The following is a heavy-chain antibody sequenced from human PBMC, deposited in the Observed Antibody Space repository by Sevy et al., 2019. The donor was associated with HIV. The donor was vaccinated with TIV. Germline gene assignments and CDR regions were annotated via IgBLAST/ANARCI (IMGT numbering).Heavy chain of an antibody. CDR1: GFTFSSYS. V-gene: IGHV3-48*01. Sequence: GGSLRLSCAASGFTFSSYSMNWVRQAPGKGLEWVSYISRSSSTIYYVDSVKGRFTISRDNPKNSLYLQMNSLRAEDTAVYYCARSPPFSSGWYGIDYWGQGTLVTVSS. CDR2: ISRSSSTI. D-gene: IGHD6-19*01. CDR3: ARSPPFSSGWYGIDY. J-gene: IGHJ4*02.